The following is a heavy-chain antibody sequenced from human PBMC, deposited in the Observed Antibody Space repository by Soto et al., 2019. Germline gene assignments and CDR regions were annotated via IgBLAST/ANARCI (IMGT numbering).Heavy chain of an antibody. J-gene: IGHJ6*02. CDR2: IVVGRGNT. Sequence: VKVSCKASGFTFTSSAVQWVRQARGPSLGWIGWIVVGRGNTNYAQKFQERVTITRDMSTSTAYMELRSLRSEDTAVYYCAAGTGGTDYVCWGGQPDYYYGMDVWGQGTTVTVSS. D-gene: IGHD3-16*01. CDR1: GFTFTSSA. CDR3: AAGTGGTDYVCWGGQPDYYYGMDV. V-gene: IGHV1-58*01.